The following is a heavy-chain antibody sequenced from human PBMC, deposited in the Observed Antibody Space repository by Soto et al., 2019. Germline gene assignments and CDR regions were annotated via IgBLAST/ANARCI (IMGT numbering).Heavy chain of an antibody. CDR2: ICRDGSGT. V-gene: IGHV3-74*01. J-gene: IGHJ4*02. D-gene: IGHD6-19*01. CDR3: VRGTSAWRGMDY. Sequence: GGPLRLSCAVSGFTFSTYCMHWVRQAPETGLVWVSRICRDGSGTDYADYVKGRFTISRDDAKNTLYLKMNSLRVEDTAIYYCVRGTSAWRGMDYWGQGTLVTVSS. CDR1: GFTFSTYC.